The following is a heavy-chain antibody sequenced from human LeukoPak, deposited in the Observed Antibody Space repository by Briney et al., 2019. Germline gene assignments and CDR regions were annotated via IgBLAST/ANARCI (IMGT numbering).Heavy chain of an antibody. CDR1: GFTFSSYD. Sequence: GGSLRLSCAASGFTFSSYDMHWVRQATGKGLEWVSAIGTAGDTYYPGSVKGRFTTSRENAKNSLYLQMNSLRAGDTAVYYCARSTAMVTLGDYGMDVWGQGTTVTVSS. CDR2: IGTAGDT. D-gene: IGHD5-18*01. J-gene: IGHJ6*02. CDR3: ARSTAMVTLGDYGMDV. V-gene: IGHV3-13*01.